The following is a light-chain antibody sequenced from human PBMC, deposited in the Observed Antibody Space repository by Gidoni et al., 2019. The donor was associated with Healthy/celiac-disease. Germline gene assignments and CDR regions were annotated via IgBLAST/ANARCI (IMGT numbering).Light chain of an antibody. CDR1: QSISSY. J-gene: IGKJ1*01. CDR2: AAS. Sequence: IQLTQSPSSLSASVADRVTITCRASQSISSYLNWYQQKPGKAPKLLIYAASSLQSGVPSRFSGSGSGTDFTLTISSLQPEDFATYYCQQSYSTPQTFGQGTKVEIK. CDR3: QQSYSTPQT. V-gene: IGKV1-39*01.